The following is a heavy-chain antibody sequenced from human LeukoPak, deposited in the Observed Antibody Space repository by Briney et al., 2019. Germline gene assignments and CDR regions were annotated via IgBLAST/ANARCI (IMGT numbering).Heavy chain of an antibody. Sequence: PGGSLRLSCAASGFTFSSYSMNWVRQAPGKGLEWVSSISSSSSYIYYAGSVKGRFTISRDNAKNSLYLQMNSLRAEDTAVYYCAREEAALFDYWGQGTLVTVSS. D-gene: IGHD6-13*01. V-gene: IGHV3-21*01. CDR3: AREEAALFDY. CDR2: ISSSSSYI. J-gene: IGHJ4*02. CDR1: GFTFSSYS.